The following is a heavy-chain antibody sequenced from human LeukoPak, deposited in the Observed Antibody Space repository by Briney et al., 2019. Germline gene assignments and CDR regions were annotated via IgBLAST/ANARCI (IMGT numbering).Heavy chain of an antibody. CDR3: ARHFDNGDYNKTFDI. J-gene: IGHJ3*02. CDR2: IHYTGRA. CDR1: GGSISSTTYY. Sequence: SETLSLTCAVSGGSISSTTYYWVWIRQPPGKGLECIASIHYTGRAYYNPSLKSRATISADTSKNHFSLKLSSVTAADTAVYYCARHFDNGDYNKTFDIWGQGTMCTVSS. V-gene: IGHV4-39*01. D-gene: IGHD4-17*01.